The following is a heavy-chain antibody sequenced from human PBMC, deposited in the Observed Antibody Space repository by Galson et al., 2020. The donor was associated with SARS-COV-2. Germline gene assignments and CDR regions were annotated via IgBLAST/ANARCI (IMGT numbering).Heavy chain of an antibody. Sequence: GESLKISCAASGFTFSSYGMHWVRQAPGKGLEWVAVIWYDGSNKYYADSVKGRFTISRDNSKNTLYLQMNSLRAEDTAVYYCASQFMITFGGVIAHDAFDIWGQGTMVTVSS. CDR1: GFTFSSYG. CDR3: ASQFMITFGGVIAHDAFDI. D-gene: IGHD3-16*02. J-gene: IGHJ3*02. CDR2: IWYDGSNK. V-gene: IGHV3-33*01.